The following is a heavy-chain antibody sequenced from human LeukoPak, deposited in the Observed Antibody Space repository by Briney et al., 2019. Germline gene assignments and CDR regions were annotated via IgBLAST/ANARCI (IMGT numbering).Heavy chain of an antibody. CDR1: GFTFSSYW. Sequence: AGGSLRLSCAASGFTFSSYWMHWVRQAPGKGLVWVSRINSDGSSTSYADSVKGRFTISRDNAKNTLYLQMNSLRAEDTAVYYCAREHSGQYAFDIWGQGTMVTVSS. CDR3: AREHSGQYAFDI. D-gene: IGHD6-19*01. V-gene: IGHV3-74*01. CDR2: INSDGSST. J-gene: IGHJ3*02.